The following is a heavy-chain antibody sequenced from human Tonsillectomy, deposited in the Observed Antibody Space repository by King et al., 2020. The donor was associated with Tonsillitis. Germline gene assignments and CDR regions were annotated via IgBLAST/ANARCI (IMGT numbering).Heavy chain of an antibody. J-gene: IGHJ3*01. CDR1: GFSISAYG. Sequence: VQLVESGGGVVQPGKSLRLSCAASGFSISAYGMHWVRQAPGKGLEWVAFMRYDGSKQFYADFLKGRFTISRDNSKDTLYLQMNSLSAEDTAVYYCAKSLERRPSHPFDCWGQGTMVTVSS. CDR2: MRYDGSKQ. D-gene: IGHD1-1*01. CDR3: AKSLERRPSHPFDC. V-gene: IGHV3-30*02.